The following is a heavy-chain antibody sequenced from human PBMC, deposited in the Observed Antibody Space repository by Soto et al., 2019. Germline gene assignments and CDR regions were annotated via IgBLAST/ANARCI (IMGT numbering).Heavy chain of an antibody. Sequence: QVQLVQSGAEVKKPGSSVKVSCKASGGTFSSYTISWVRQAPGQGLEWMGRIIPILGIANYAQKFQGRVTITADKSTSTAYMELSSLRSEDTAVYYCARDHGSCYFNWFDPWGQGTLVTVSS. D-gene: IGHD3-22*01. V-gene: IGHV1-69*08. CDR2: IIPILGIA. CDR1: GGTFSSYT. CDR3: ARDHGSCYFNWFDP. J-gene: IGHJ5*02.